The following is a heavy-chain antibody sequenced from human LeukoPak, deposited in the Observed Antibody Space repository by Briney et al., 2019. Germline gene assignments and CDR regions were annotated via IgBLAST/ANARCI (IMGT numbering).Heavy chain of an antibody. CDR1: GFTFSSSA. CDR2: ISNNGGYT. CDR3: AKQLGYCSDGSCYFPY. Sequence: GGSLRLSCAASGFTFSSSAMSWVRQAPGKGLEWVSAISNNGGYTYYADSVQGRFTISRDNSKSTLCLQMNSLRAEDTAVYYCAKQLGYCSDGSCYFPYWGQGILATVSS. J-gene: IGHJ4*02. D-gene: IGHD2-15*01. V-gene: IGHV3-23*01.